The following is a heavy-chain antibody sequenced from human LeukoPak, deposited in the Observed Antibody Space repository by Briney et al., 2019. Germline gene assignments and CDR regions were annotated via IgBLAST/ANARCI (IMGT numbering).Heavy chain of an antibody. CDR3: ARGHYYGSSGYSDYFDY. Sequence: GGSLRLSCAASGFTISTYTMHWVRQAPGKGLEYVSALSSNGISTYYANSVKGRFTISRDNSKNTLFPQMGSLRVEDMAVYYCARGHYYGSSGYSDYFDYWGQGTLVTVSS. CDR2: LSSNGIST. D-gene: IGHD3-22*01. J-gene: IGHJ4*02. CDR1: GFTISTYT. V-gene: IGHV3-64*01.